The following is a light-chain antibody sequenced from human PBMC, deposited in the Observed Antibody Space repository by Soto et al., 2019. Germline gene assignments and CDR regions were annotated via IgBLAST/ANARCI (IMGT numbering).Light chain of an antibody. CDR3: QQVNSFPPFT. CDR2: AAS. CDR1: QDISSS. Sequence: DLQLTPSPSFLSASVGDRVTITCRASQDISSSLAWYQQKPGKAPKILMYAASSMESWVPSRFSGSGSGTEFTLTISSLQPDDFATYYCQQVNSFPPFTFGGGTTVEIK. V-gene: IGKV1-9*01. J-gene: IGKJ4*01.